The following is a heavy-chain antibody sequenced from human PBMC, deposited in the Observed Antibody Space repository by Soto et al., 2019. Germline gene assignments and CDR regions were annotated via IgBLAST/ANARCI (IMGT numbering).Heavy chain of an antibody. D-gene: IGHD3-22*01. J-gene: IGHJ4*02. Sequence: QLQLQESGPGLVKPSETLSLTCTVSGGSISSSSYYWGWIRQPPGKGLEWIGSIYYSGSTYYNPSLKSRVTISVDTSKNQFSLKLSSVTAADTAVYYCASRQTHTVYDSSGYSLDYWGQGTLVTVSS. V-gene: IGHV4-39*01. CDR1: GGSISSSSYY. CDR2: IYYSGST. CDR3: ASRQTHTVYDSSGYSLDY.